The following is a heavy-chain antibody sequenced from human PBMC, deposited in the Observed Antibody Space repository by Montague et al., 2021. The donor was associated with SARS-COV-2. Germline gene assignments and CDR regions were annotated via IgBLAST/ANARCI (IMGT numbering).Heavy chain of an antibody. V-gene: IGHV4-38-2*01. CDR2: VYHSGYT. CDR1: GFSISSGFY. J-gene: IGHJ4*02. Sequence: SETLSLTCSVSGFSISSGFYWAWIRQSPGKGPVWIGTVYHSGYTHYNPPLKGRVTVSIDTPKNQFSLTVTSVTAADTAVYFCARRGYTGSDYFDYWGQGTLVTVSS. CDR3: ARRGYTGSDYFDY. D-gene: IGHD5-12*01.